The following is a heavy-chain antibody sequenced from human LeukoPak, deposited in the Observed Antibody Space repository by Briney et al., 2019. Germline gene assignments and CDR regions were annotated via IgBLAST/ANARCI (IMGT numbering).Heavy chain of an antibody. J-gene: IGHJ4*02. D-gene: IGHD6-19*01. CDR2: ISGSGGST. V-gene: IGHV3-23*01. Sequence: GGSLRLSCAASGFTFSSYAMSWVRQAPGKGLEWVSSISGSGGSTYYADSVKGRFTISRDNSKNTLYLQVNSLRAEDTAVYYCAKDRSSGWRGDYWGQGTLVTVSS. CDR1: GFTFSSYA. CDR3: AKDRSSGWRGDY.